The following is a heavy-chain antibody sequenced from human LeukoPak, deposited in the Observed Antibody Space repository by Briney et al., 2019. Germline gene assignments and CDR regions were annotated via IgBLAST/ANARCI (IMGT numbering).Heavy chain of an antibody. J-gene: IGHJ4*02. CDR2: INHSGST. Sequence: SETLSLTXAVYGGSFSGYYWSWIRQTPGKGLEWLGEINHSGSTNYNPSLKSRVTISVDTSKNQFSLKLSSVTAADTAVYYCARGQGGRRYFDYWGQGTLVTVSS. CDR3: ARGQGGRRYFDY. V-gene: IGHV4-34*01. CDR1: GGSFSGYY. D-gene: IGHD1-26*01.